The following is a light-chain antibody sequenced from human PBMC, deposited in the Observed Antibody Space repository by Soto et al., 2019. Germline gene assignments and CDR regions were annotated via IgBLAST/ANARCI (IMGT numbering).Light chain of an antibody. Sequence: EIVMTQSPGTLSVSPGERATLSCRASQSVNSHLAWYQQKPGQAPRILIYGASTRATAIPARFSGSGSGTEFTLTISSLQSEDFAVYYCQQYNDWPRTFGGGTKVEIK. CDR2: GAS. CDR3: QQYNDWPRT. J-gene: IGKJ4*01. CDR1: QSVNSH. V-gene: IGKV3-15*01.